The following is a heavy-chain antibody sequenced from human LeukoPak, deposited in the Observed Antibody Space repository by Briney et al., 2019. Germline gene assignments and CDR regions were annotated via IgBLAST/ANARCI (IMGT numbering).Heavy chain of an antibody. D-gene: IGHD1-26*01. Sequence: SVKVSCKVSGYTLTELSMHWVRQAPGKGLEWMGGIIPIFGTANYAQKFQGRVTITADESTSTAYMELSSLRSEDTAVYYCAETSGSYSSRDYWGQGTLVTVSS. CDR3: AETSGSYSSRDY. CDR2: IIPIFGTA. J-gene: IGHJ4*02. V-gene: IGHV1-69*13. CDR1: GYTLTELS.